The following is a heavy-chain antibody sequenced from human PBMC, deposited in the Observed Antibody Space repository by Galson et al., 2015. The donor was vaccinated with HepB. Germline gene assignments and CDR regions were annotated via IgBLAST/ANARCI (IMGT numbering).Heavy chain of an antibody. CDR2: ISYDGSNK. CDR1: GFTFNSYA. V-gene: IGHV3-30*04. D-gene: IGHD4-23*01. CDR3: ARQGYYGGIFYFDY. Sequence: SLRLSCAASGFTFNSYALHWVRQAPGKGLEWVAVISYDGSNKYYADSVKGRFTISRDNTKNSLFLRMNSLRAEDTAVYYCARQGYYGGIFYFDYWGQGALVTVSS. J-gene: IGHJ4*02.